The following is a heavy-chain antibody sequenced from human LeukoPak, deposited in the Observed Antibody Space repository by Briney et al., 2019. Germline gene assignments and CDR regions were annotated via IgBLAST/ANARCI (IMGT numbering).Heavy chain of an antibody. CDR1: GYTFTSYG. CDR2: ISAYNGNT. Sequence: ASVKVSCKASGYTFTSYGISWVRQAPGQGLEWMGWISAYNGNTNYAQKLQGRATMTTDTSTSTAYMELRSLRSDDTAVYYCARDRGDYGDYVDAFDIWGQGTMVTVSS. J-gene: IGHJ3*02. D-gene: IGHD4-17*01. CDR3: ARDRGDYGDYVDAFDI. V-gene: IGHV1-18*01.